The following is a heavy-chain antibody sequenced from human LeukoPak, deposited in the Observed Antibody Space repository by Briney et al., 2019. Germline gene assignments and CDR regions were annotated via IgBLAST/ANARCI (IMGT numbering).Heavy chain of an antibody. Sequence: PGGSLRLSCAASGFTVSSYAMSWVRQAPGKGLEWVSAIRGSGGSTYYADSVKGRFTISRDNSKNTLYLQMNSLRAEDTAVYYCAKDRTSCPRPLCYYGMDVWGQGTTVTVSS. CDR1: GFTVSSYA. CDR2: IRGSGGST. D-gene: IGHD2-2*01. V-gene: IGHV3-23*01. CDR3: AKDRTSCPRPLCYYGMDV. J-gene: IGHJ6*02.